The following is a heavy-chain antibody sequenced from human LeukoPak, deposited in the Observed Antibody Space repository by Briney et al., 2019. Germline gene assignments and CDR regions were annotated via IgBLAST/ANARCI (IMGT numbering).Heavy chain of an antibody. D-gene: IGHD5-24*01. CDR3: FMSRDGYNPAFGY. CDR1: GGSISSSSYY. CDR2: IYYSGST. J-gene: IGHJ4*02. Sequence: PSETLSLTCTVSGGSISSSSYYWGWIRQPPGKGLEWIGSIYYSGSTYYNPSLKSRVTISVDTSKNQFSLKLSSVTAADTAVYYCFMSRDGYNPAFGYWGQGTLVTVSS. V-gene: IGHV4-39*07.